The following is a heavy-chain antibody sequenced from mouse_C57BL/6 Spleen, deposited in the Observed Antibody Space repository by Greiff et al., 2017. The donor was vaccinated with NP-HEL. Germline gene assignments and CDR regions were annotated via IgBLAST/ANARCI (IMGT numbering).Heavy chain of an antibody. J-gene: IGHJ1*03. CDR2: INPSNGGT. CDR3: ARSSLIYYCSEGYFDV. D-gene: IGHD1-1*01. V-gene: IGHV1-53*01. CDR1: GYTFTSYW. Sequence: QVQLQQPGTELVKPGASVKLSCKASGYTFTSYWMHWVKQRPGQGLEWIGNINPSNGGTNYNEKFKSKATLTVDKSSSTAYMQLSSLTSEDSAVYYCARSSLIYYCSEGYFDVWGTGTTVTVSS.